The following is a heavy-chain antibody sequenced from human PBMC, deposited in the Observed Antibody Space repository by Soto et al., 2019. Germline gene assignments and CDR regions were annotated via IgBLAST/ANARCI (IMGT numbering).Heavy chain of an antibody. D-gene: IGHD6-19*01. CDR3: ARGGYSSAWYRY. Sequence: SATLSLSCAVYGGSVGCYHWSWIRQSPGKGLEWTGEISHSGITNYNPSLKSRATISVDTSKNQVSLKLSSVTAADTAVYYCARGGYSSAWYRYWGQGTLVTVSS. CDR2: ISHSGIT. V-gene: IGHV4-34*01. CDR1: GGSVGCYH. J-gene: IGHJ4*02.